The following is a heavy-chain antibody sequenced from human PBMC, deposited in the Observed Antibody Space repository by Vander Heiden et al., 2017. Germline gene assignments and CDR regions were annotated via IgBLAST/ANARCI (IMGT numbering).Heavy chain of an antibody. CDR3: QCSGGSGRPRFDP. D-gene: IGHD2-15*01. Sequence: QVQLVQSGVELTKPGFSVKVSCQAAGGSFCPLGFSWVRQAAGKGIEWMGGIIPIFATPKYAQKLQGRITITADDSTGTVYMELISLTSEDTALYYCQCSGGSGRPRFDPWGQGTQVTVSS. J-gene: IGHJ5*02. CDR2: IIPIFATP. V-gene: IGHV1-69*01. CDR1: GGSFCPLG.